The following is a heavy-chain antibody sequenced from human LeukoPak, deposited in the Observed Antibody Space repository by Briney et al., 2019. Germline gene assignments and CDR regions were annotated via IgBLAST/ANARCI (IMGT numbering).Heavy chain of an antibody. D-gene: IGHD6-19*01. CDR3: ATGGDSSGWYGDY. CDR1: GGSISSGSYY. Sequence: SQTLSLTCTVSGGSISSGSYYWSWIRQPAGKGLEWIGRIYTSGSTNYNPSLKSRVTISVDTSKNQFSLKLSSVTAADTAVYYCATGGDSSGWYGDYWGQGTLVTVSS. J-gene: IGHJ4*02. V-gene: IGHV4-61*02. CDR2: IYTSGST.